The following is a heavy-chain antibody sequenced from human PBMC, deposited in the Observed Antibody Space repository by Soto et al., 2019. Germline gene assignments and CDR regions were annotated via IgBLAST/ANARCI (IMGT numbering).Heavy chain of an antibody. Sequence: SVKVSCKASGGTFSSYAISWVRQAPGQGLEWMGGIIPIFGTANYAQKFQGRVTITADESTSTAYMELSSLRSEDTAVYYCARDVDKAMAVFDYWGQGTLVTVSS. V-gene: IGHV1-69*13. CDR2: IIPIFGTA. J-gene: IGHJ4*02. D-gene: IGHD5-18*01. CDR1: GGTFSSYA. CDR3: ARDVDKAMAVFDY.